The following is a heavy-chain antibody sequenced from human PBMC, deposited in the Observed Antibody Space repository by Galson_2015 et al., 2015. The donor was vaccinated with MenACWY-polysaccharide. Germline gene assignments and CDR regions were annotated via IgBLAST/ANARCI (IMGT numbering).Heavy chain of an antibody. V-gene: IGHV3-33*08. CDR3: ARDISSWYFDL. J-gene: IGHJ2*01. Sequence: SLRLSCAASGFTFSSSWMSWVRQAPGKGLEWVAVIWPDGSKKFYVDSVKGRFTISRDNSKSTLSLQMNSLRAEDTAVYYCARDISSWYFDLWGRGTLVTVSS. CDR2: IWPDGSKK. CDR1: GFTFSSSW.